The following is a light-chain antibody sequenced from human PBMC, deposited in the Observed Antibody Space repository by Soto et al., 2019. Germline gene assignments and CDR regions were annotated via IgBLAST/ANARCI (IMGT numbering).Light chain of an antibody. Sequence: EIVLTQSPATLSVSPGDRVTLSCRASQSVDINLAWYQQKPGQAPRLLIYDTSTRATGIPARFSGSGSGTEFTLTISSLQSEDFAVYYCQQYSNWPPITFGQGTRLEIK. CDR3: QQYSNWPPIT. CDR2: DTS. J-gene: IGKJ5*01. V-gene: IGKV3-15*01. CDR1: QSVDIN.